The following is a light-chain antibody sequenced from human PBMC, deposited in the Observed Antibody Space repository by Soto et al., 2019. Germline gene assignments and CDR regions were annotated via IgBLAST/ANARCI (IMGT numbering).Light chain of an antibody. J-gene: IGLJ2*01. V-gene: IGLV1-40*01. CDR1: SSNIGAGYD. CDR2: GNS. Sequence: QSVLTQPPSVSGAPGQRVTISCTGSSSNIGAGYDVHWYQQLPGTAPKLLIYGNSNRPSGVPDRFSGSKSGTSASLASTGLQAEDEADYCCQSYDSSLRVTVFGGGTKLAVL. CDR3: QSYDSSLRVTV.